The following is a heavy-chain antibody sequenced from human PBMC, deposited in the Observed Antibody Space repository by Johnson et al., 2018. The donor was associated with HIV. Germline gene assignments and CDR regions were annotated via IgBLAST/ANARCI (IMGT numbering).Heavy chain of an antibody. D-gene: IGHD6-13*01. CDR3: TRSIAASGRDAVDM. V-gene: IGHV3-15*01. CDR2: IKSKTDGATT. Sequence: VQLVESGGGLVKPWGSLRLSCEASGFTFNNAWLGWVRQAPGKGLEWVGRIKSKTDGATTDYAAHLKGRFTISRDDSKNTLYLQMNSLKTEDTAVYYCTRSIAASGRDAVDMWGQGTMVTVSS. CDR1: GFTFNNAW. J-gene: IGHJ3*02.